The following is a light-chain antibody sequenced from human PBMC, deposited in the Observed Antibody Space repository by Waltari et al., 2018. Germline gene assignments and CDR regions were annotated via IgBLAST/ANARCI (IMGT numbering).Light chain of an antibody. Sequence: EIVLTQSPGTLSLSPGERATLSCRASQSVRSNYGAWYQQKPGQAPRLLIYGASSRATGIPDRFSGSGSGTDFILSISRLEAEDFAVYYCQQYGTSPRTFGQGTKLEIK. CDR2: GAS. J-gene: IGKJ2*01. CDR1: QSVRSNY. V-gene: IGKV3-20*01. CDR3: QQYGTSPRT.